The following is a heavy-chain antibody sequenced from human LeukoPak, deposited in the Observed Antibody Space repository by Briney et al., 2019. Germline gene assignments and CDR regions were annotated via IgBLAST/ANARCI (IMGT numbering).Heavy chain of an antibody. CDR3: ARRWTLNLHAIDV. J-gene: IGHJ3*01. D-gene: IGHD3/OR15-3a*01. Sequence: SETLSLTCAVYGGSFSGYYWSWIRQPPGKGLEWIGEINHSGSTNYNPSLKSRVTISVDTSKNQFSLKLSSVTAADTAVYYCARRWTLNLHAIDVWGPGTMVTVS. CDR2: INHSGST. V-gene: IGHV4-34*01. CDR1: GGSFSGYY.